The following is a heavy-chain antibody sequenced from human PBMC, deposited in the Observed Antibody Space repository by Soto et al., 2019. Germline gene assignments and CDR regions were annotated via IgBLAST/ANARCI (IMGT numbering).Heavy chain of an antibody. J-gene: IGHJ6*03. V-gene: IGHV1-2*04. CDR3: ARVAPLDYIWGSYRLYYYYYMDV. Sequence: GASVKVSCKASGYTFTGYYMHWVRQAPGQGLEWMGWINPNSGGTNYAQKFQGWVTMTRDTSISTAYMELSRLRSDDTAVYYCARVAPLDYIWGSYRLYYYYYMDVWGKGTTVTVSS. CDR1: GYTFTGYY. D-gene: IGHD3-16*02. CDR2: INPNSGGT.